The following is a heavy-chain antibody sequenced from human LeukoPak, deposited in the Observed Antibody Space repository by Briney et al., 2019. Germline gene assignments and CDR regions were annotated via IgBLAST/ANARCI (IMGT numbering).Heavy chain of an antibody. CDR1: GFTFSSYS. Sequence: GGSLRLSCATSGFTFSSYSVNWVRQAPGKRLEWVSSIDTSTTYMTYADSVKGRFTISRDNARNSLYLQMNSLRAEDTAVYYCAREAGTGERWYFDLWGRGTLVTVSS. V-gene: IGHV3-21*01. CDR3: AREAGTGERWYFDL. D-gene: IGHD7-27*01. J-gene: IGHJ2*01. CDR2: IDTSTTYM.